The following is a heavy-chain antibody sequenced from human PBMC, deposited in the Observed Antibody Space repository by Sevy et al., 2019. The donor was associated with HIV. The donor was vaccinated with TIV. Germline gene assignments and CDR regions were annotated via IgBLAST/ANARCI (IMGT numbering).Heavy chain of an antibody. J-gene: IGHJ4*02. CDR1: GYTFTSYG. Sequence: ASVKVSCKASGYTFTSYGISWVRQAPGQGLEWMEWISAYNGNTNYAQKLQGRVTMTTDTSTSTAYMELRSLRSDDTAVYYCARGEEWELSLYYFDYWGQGTLVTVSS. CDR3: ARGEEWELSLYYFDY. D-gene: IGHD1-26*01. CDR2: ISAYNGNT. V-gene: IGHV1-18*01.